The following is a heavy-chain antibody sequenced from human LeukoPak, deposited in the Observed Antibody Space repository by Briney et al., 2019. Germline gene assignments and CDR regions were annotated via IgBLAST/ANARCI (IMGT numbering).Heavy chain of an antibody. CDR1: GYTFTSYD. V-gene: IGHV1-8*01. CDR3: AREPWELLSFDY. Sequence: ASVKVSCKASGYTFTSYDINWVRQATGQGLEWMGWMNPNSGNTGYAQKFQGRVTMTRNTSIGTAYMELSSLRSEDTAVYYCAREPWELLSFDYWGQGTLVTVSS. D-gene: IGHD1-26*01. J-gene: IGHJ4*02. CDR2: MNPNSGNT.